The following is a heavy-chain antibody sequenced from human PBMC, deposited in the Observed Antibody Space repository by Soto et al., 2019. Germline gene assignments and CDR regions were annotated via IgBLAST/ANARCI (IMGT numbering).Heavy chain of an antibody. CDR3: ARESEDLTSNFDY. CDR2: ISSTTNYI. CDR1: GFTFTRYS. Sequence: NPXGSLRLSCSASGFTFTRYSMNWVRQAPGKGLEWVSSISSTTNYIYYGDSMKGRFTISRDNAKNSLYLEMNSLRAEDTAVYYCARESEDLTSNFDYWGQGTLVTVSS. V-gene: IGHV3-21*06. J-gene: IGHJ4*02.